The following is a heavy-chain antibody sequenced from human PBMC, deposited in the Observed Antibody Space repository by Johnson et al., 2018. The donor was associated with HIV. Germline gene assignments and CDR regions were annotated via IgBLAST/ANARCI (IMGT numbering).Heavy chain of an antibody. V-gene: IGHV3-30*04. D-gene: IGHD6-19*01. CDR1: GFTFSSYA. J-gene: IGHJ3*02. Sequence: VYLVESGGGVVQPGRSLRLSCAASGFTFSSYAMHWVRQAPGKGLEWVAVISYDGSNKYYADSVKGRFTISRDDSKTTVYLQMNSLKTGDTAVYYCARAVAGRGNAFDIWGLGTMVTVSS. CDR2: ISYDGSNK. CDR3: ARAVAGRGNAFDI.